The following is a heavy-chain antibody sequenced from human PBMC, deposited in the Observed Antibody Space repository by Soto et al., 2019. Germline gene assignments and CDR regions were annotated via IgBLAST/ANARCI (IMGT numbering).Heavy chain of an antibody. CDR3: ARSLGVGATKDYFDY. CDR2: IYYSGST. D-gene: IGHD1-26*01. CDR1: GGSISSYY. J-gene: IGHJ4*02. Sequence: PSETLSLTCTVSGGSISSYYWSWIRQPPGKGLEWIGYIYYSGSTNYNPSLKSRVTISVDTSKNQFSLKLSSVTAADTAVYYCARSLGVGATKDYFDYWGQGTLVTVPS. V-gene: IGHV4-59*01.